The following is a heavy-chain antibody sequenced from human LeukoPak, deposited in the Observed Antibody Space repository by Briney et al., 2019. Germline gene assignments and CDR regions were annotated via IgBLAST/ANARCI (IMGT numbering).Heavy chain of an antibody. CDR2: ISGSGGST. D-gene: IGHD2-2*03. V-gene: IGHV3-23*01. CDR1: GFTFSRYA. CDR3: AKDYLDIVVVPAALDAFDI. J-gene: IGHJ3*02. Sequence: PGGSLRLSCAAFGFTFSRYAMSWVRQAPGKGLEWVSVISGSGGSTYYADSVKGRFTISRDNSKNTLYLQMDSLRAEDTAVYYCAKDYLDIVVVPAALDAFDIWGQGTMVTVSS.